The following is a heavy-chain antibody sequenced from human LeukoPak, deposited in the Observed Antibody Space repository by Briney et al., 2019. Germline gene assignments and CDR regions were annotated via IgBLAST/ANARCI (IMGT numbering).Heavy chain of an antibody. CDR2: IIPIFGTA. CDR3: ARGLNSGYDPTLQL. D-gene: IGHD5-12*01. Sequence: SVKVSCKASGGTFSSYAISWVRQAPGQGLEWMGGIIPIFGTANYAQKFQGRVTITADDSTSTAYMELSSLRSEDTAVYYCARGLNSGYDPTLQLWGQGTLVTVSS. V-gene: IGHV1-69*13. J-gene: IGHJ4*02. CDR1: GGTFSSYA.